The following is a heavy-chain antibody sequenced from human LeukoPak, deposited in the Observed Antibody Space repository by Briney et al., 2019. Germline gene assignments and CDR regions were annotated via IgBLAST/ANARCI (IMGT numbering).Heavy chain of an antibody. D-gene: IGHD5-18*01. CDR3: ARGDTAIVKRYYYYMDV. CDR2: IYYSGST. CDR1: GGSISSHY. V-gene: IGHV4-59*11. Sequence: SETLSLTCTVSGGSISSHYWSWIRQPPGKGLEWIGYIYYSGSTNYNPSLKSRVTISVDTSKNEFSLKLSSVTAADTAVYYCARGDTAIVKRYYYYMDVWGKGTTVTVSS. J-gene: IGHJ6*03.